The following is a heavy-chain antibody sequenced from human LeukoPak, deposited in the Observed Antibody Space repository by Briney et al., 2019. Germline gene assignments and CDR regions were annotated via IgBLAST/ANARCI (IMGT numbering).Heavy chain of an antibody. Sequence: ASVKVSCKASGYTFTSYGISWVRQAPGQGLEWMGWISAYNGNTDYAQKLQGRVTMTTDTSTSTAYMELRSLRSDDTAVYYCARDDAQTYTVTPEVVYYYYGMDVWGQGTTVTVSS. CDR1: GYTFTSYG. D-gene: IGHD4-17*01. CDR2: ISAYNGNT. CDR3: ARDDAQTYTVTPEVVYYYYGMDV. V-gene: IGHV1-18*01. J-gene: IGHJ6*02.